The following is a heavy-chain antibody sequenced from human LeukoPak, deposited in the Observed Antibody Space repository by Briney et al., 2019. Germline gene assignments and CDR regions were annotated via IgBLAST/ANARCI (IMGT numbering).Heavy chain of an antibody. D-gene: IGHD3-10*01. J-gene: IGHJ6*02. CDR3: ARDKITMVGYYYYGMDV. Sequence: SETLSLTCAVKIGYFSGYYGGWIRQPPGKGLEWNGEINHSGSTNYNPSLKSRVTISVDTSKNQFSLKLSSVTAADTAVYYCARDKITMVGYYYYGMDVWGQGNTVTVSS. CDR1: IGYFSGYY. V-gene: IGHV4-34*01. CDR2: INHSGST.